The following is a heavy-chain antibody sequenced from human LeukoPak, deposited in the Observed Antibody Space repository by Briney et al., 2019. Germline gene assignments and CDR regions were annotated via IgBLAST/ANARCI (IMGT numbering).Heavy chain of an antibody. CDR3: ARESHVTREDY. CDR2: INADNGNT. CDR1: GYTFSNFA. J-gene: IGHJ4*02. Sequence: GASVKVSCKASGYTFSNFAMHWVRQAPGQRLEWMGWINADNGNTEYSQKIQGRVTITRDTSASTTYMELSSLRSEDTAVYYCARESHVTREDYWGQGTLVTVSS. V-gene: IGHV1-3*01. D-gene: IGHD3-10*01.